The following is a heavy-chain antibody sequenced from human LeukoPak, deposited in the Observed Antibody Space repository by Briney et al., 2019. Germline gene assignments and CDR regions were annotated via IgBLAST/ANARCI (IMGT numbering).Heavy chain of an antibody. CDR3: ARQKPFGDSSGYYYPSDY. CDR2: IIPIFGTA. Sequence: VKVSCKASGGTFSSYAISWVRQAPGQGLEWMGGIIPIFGTANYAQKFQGRVAITADESTSTAYMELSSLRSEDTAVYYCARQKPFGDSSGYYYPSDYWGQGTLVTVSS. D-gene: IGHD3-22*01. V-gene: IGHV1-69*13. J-gene: IGHJ4*02. CDR1: GGTFSSYA.